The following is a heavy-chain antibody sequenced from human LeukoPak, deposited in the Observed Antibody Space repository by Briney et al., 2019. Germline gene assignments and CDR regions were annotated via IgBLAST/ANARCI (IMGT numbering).Heavy chain of an antibody. D-gene: IGHD1-14*01. CDR3: AREEIRTGSFQH. V-gene: IGHV4-59*02. CDR1: GDSVSGYY. J-gene: IGHJ1*01. Sequence: SETLSLTCIVSGDSVSGYYWSWIRQPPGKGLEWIGYIYYSGSTNYNPSLKSRVTISVDTSKNQFSLKLSSVTAADTAVYYCAREEIRTGSFQHWGQGTLVTVSS. CDR2: IYYSGST.